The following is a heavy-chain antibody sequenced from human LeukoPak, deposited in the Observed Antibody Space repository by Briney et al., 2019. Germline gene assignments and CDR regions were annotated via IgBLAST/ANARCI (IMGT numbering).Heavy chain of an antibody. J-gene: IGHJ6*02. CDR3: ARDRSSWNSAYYGMDV. CDR1: GFTVRINY. CDR2: LYSGGDT. V-gene: IGHV3-66*01. Sequence: GRSLRLSYAASGFTVRINYMTGVRQARGKGLECVSVLYSGGDTDYADSVKGRFTISRDNSKNTMFLQMNRLRAEDTAVYFCARDRSSWNSAYYGMDVWGQGTTVTVSS. D-gene: IGHD3-22*01.